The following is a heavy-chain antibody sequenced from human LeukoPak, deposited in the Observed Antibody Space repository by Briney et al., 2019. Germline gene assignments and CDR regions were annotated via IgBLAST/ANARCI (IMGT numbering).Heavy chain of an antibody. V-gene: IGHV3-73*01. CDR2: IRSKTNSYAT. CDR1: GFTFSGSA. CDR3: TRLRGEKASGDY. D-gene: IGHD3-10*01. J-gene: IGHJ4*02. Sequence: PGGSLRLSCAASGFTFSGSAMHWVRQASGKGLEWVGRIRSKTNSYATEYAVSVKGRFTISRDDSKSTVYLQMNSLKTEDTAVYYCTRLRGEKASGDYWGQGTLVTVSS.